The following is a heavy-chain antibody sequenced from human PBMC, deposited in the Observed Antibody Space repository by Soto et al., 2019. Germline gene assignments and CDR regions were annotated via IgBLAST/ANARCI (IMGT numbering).Heavy chain of an antibody. V-gene: IGHV3-33*01. D-gene: IGHD3-10*01. CDR1: GFTFSSYG. CDR2: IWYDGSNK. J-gene: IGHJ6*02. CDR3: ALASGFYYYDGMDV. Sequence: QVQLVESGGGVVQPGRSLRLSCAASGFTFSSYGMHWVRQAPGKGLEWVAVIWYDGSNKYYADSVKGRFTISRDNSKNTLYLQMNSLRAEDTAVYYCALASGFYYYDGMDVWGQGTTVTVSS.